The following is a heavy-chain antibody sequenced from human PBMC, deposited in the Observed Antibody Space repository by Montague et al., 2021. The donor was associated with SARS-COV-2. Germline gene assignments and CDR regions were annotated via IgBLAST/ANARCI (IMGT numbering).Heavy chain of an antibody. J-gene: IGHJ6*02. D-gene: IGHD2-2*02. CDR1: GGSISSSSYY. CDR2: IYYSGST. V-gene: IGHV4-39*07. CDR3: ARDPSRQLLLYPVGDYYYGMDV. Sequence: ETLSLTCTVSGGSISSSSYYWGWIRQPPGKGLEWIGSIYYSGSTYYNPSHKSRVTISVDTSKNQFSLKLNSVTAADTAVYYCARDPSRQLLLYPVGDYYYGMDVWGQGTTVTVSS.